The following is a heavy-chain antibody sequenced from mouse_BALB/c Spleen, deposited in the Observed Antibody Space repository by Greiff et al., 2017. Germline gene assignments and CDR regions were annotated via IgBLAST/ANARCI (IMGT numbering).Heavy chain of an antibody. J-gene: IGHJ3*01. V-gene: IGHV1S81*02. D-gene: IGHD1-1*01. CDR3: TRGDGSSSWFAY. CDR2: INPSNGGT. Sequence: VQLQQSGADLVKPGASVKLSCKASGYTFTSYYMYWVKQRPGQGLEWIGEINPSNGGTNFNEKFKSKATLTVDKSSSTAYMQLSSLTSEDSAVYYCTRGDGSSSWFAYWGQGTLVTVSA. CDR1: GYTFTSYY.